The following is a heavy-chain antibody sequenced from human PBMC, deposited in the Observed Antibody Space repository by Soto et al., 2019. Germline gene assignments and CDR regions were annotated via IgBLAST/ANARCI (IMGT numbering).Heavy chain of an antibody. CDR3: ARGIFEWLYYYMDV. CDR1: GYTFTSYA. J-gene: IGHJ6*03. D-gene: IGHD2-8*01. CDR2: INAGNGNT. V-gene: IGHV1-3*01. Sequence: QVQLVQSGAEVKKPGASVKVSCKASGYTFTSYAMHWVRQAPGQRLEWMGWINAGNGNTKYSQKFQGRVTITRDTSASTAYMELSSLRSEDTAVYYCARGIFEWLYYYMDVWGKGTTVTVSS.